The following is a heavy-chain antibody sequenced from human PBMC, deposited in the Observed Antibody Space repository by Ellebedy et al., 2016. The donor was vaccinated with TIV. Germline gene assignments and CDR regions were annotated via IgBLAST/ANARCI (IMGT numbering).Heavy chain of an antibody. CDR1: GASISSSY. CDR3: ARDRRGSYDF. D-gene: IGHD3-10*01. J-gene: IGHJ4*02. CDR2: ISNTRRT. Sequence: MPGGSLRLSCTVSGASISSSYWSWIRQTPGKDLEWIGYISNTRRTNYNPSLQSRVTISVDTSRNQFSLTLRSLTAADTAVYYCARDRRGSYDFWGQGTLLAVSS. V-gene: IGHV4-59*01.